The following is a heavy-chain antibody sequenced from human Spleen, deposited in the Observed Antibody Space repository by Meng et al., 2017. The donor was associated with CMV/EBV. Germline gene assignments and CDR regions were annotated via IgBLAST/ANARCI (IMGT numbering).Heavy chain of an antibody. CDR1: GDSITSSSYY. CDR2: IYYSGST. J-gene: IGHJ4*02. Sequence: GSLRLSCTVSGDSITSSSYYWGWIRQPPGKGLEWIGSIYYSGSTYYNPSLKSRVTISVDTSKNQFSLKLNSVTAADTAVYYCARIHGRTLGYCSGGSCYLDYWGQGTLVTVSS. CDR3: ARIHGRTLGYCSGGSCYLDY. D-gene: IGHD2-15*01. V-gene: IGHV4-39*07.